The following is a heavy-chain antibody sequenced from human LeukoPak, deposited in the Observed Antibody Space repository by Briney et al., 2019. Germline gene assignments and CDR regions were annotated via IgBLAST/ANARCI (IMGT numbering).Heavy chain of an antibody. CDR3: ARDLSDTAMDDAFDI. D-gene: IGHD5-18*01. CDR1: GYTFTSYY. CDR2: INPSGGST. J-gene: IGHJ3*02. Sequence: AGSVKVSCKASGYTFTSYYMHWVRQAPGQGLEWMGIINPSGGSTSYAQNFQSRVSMTRDTSTSTVYMELSSLRSEDTAVYYCARDLSDTAMDDAFDIWGQGTMVTVSS. V-gene: IGHV1-46*01.